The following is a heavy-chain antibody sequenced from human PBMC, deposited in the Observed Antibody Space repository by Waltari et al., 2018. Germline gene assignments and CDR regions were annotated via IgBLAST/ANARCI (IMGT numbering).Heavy chain of an antibody. V-gene: IGHV1-69*12. Sequence: QVQLVQSGAEVKKPGSSVKVSCKASGGTFSSYAISWVRQAPGQGLEWMGGIIPIFGTANYAQKFQGRVTITADESTSTAYMELSSLRSEDTAVYYCARGDSSGWYGGDYYYYGMDVWGQGTTVTVSS. J-gene: IGHJ6*02. CDR1: GGTFSSYA. D-gene: IGHD6-19*01. CDR2: IIPIFGTA. CDR3: ARGDSSGWYGGDYYYYGMDV.